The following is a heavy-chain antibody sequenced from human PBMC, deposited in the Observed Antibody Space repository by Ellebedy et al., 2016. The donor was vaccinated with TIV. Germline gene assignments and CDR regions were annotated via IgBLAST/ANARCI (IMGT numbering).Heavy chain of an antibody. D-gene: IGHD6-13*01. V-gene: IGHV1-2*02. CDR2: INPNSGGT. Sequence: ASVKVSCKASGYTFTSYGISWVRQAPGQGLEWMGWINPNSGGTNYAQKFQGRVTMTRDTSISTVYMELTRLTSDDTAVYYCARDRSSSSWRYYYYGMDVWGQGTTVTVSS. J-gene: IGHJ6*02. CDR3: ARDRSSSSWRYYYYGMDV. CDR1: GYTFTSYG.